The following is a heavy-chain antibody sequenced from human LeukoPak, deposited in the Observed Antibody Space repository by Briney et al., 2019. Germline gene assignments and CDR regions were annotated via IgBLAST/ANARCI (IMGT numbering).Heavy chain of an antibody. J-gene: IGHJ4*02. Sequence: ASVKVSCKASGYTFTSYGISWVRQAPGQGLEWMGWISAYNGNTNYAQKLQGRVTMTTDTSTSTAYMELRSLRSDDTAVYYCARDLEPTYYDISTGYYPDGYWGQGTLVTVSS. CDR3: ARDLEPTYYDISTGYYPDGY. V-gene: IGHV1-18*01. CDR2: ISAYNGNT. CDR1: GYTFTSYG. D-gene: IGHD3-9*01.